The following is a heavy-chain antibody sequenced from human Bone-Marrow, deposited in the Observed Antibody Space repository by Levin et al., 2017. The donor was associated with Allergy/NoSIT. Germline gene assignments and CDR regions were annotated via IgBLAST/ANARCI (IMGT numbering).Heavy chain of an antibody. CDR1: GFTFSSYS. Sequence: GESLKISCAASGFTFSSYSMNWVRQAPGKGLEWVSSISSSSSYIYYADSVKGRFTISRDNAKNSLYLQMNSLRAEDTAVYYCARDAPGAPTYYWGQGTLVTVSS. V-gene: IGHV3-21*01. CDR3: ARDAPGAPTYY. D-gene: IGHD3-10*01. J-gene: IGHJ4*02. CDR2: ISSSSSYI.